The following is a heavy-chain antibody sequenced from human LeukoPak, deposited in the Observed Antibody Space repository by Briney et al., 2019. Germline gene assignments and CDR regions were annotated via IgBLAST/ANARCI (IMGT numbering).Heavy chain of an antibody. J-gene: IGHJ5*02. CDR2: MYSRGDT. Sequence: GGSLRLSCTASGFTFSSHSMNWVRQAPGKGLEWVSVMYSRGDTYYADSVKGRFTFSRDISKNTLYLQMNGLRTEDTAMYYCARDAPQVPAAGVLASWGRGTLVTVSS. V-gene: IGHV3-53*01. D-gene: IGHD6-13*01. CDR3: ARDAPQVPAAGVLAS. CDR1: GFTFSSHS.